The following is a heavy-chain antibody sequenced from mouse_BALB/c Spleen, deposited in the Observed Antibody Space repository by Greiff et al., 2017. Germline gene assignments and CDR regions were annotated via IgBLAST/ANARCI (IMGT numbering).Heavy chain of an antibody. V-gene: IGHV3-8*02. J-gene: IGHJ2*01. D-gene: IGHD2-4*01. CDR2: ISYSGST. CDR1: GDSITSGY. Sequence: EVKLLESGPSLVKPSQTLSLTCSVTGDSITSGYWNWIRKFPGNKLEYMGYISYSGSTYYNPSLKSRISITRDTSKNQYYLQLNSVTTEDTATYYCARYRTMITTGFDYRGQGTTLTVSS. CDR3: ARYRTMITTGFDY.